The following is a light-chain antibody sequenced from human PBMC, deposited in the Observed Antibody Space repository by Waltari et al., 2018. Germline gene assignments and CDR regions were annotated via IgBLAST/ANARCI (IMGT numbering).Light chain of an antibody. Sequence: QSVLPQPPSASGTPGQRVTIPCSGSSSNIGSNPVAWYQQLAGTAPHPLIYSNNQRPSGVPDRFSGSKSGTTASLAISGLQSEDEAAYYCAAWDDSLDGWVFGGGTKLTVL. CDR3: AAWDDSLDGWV. CDR1: SSNIGSNP. V-gene: IGLV1-44*01. CDR2: SNN. J-gene: IGLJ3*02.